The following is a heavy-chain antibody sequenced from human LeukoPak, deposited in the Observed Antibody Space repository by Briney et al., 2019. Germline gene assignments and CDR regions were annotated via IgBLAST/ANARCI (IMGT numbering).Heavy chain of an antibody. CDR1: GGSFSGYY. J-gene: IGHJ6*02. CDR2: INHSGST. D-gene: IGHD1-1*01. V-gene: IGHV4-34*01. Sequence: SETLSLTCAVYGGSFSGYYWSWIRKSPGKGLEWIGEINHSGSTNYNPSLKSRVTISVDTSKNQFSLKLTSVTAADTAVYYCARPLGQGNEYGMDVWGQGTTVTVSS. CDR3: ARPLGQGNEYGMDV.